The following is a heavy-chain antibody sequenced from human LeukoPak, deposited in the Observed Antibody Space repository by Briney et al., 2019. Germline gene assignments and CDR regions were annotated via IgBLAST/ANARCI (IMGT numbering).Heavy chain of an antibody. CDR1: GGSISCYY. V-gene: IGHV4-59*01. CDR2: IYYSGST. J-gene: IGHJ3*02. Sequence: SQTLSLNCTVSGGSISCYYWSWIRQPPGKGPGWIGYIYYSGSTHYNPSLKSRVTISVDTSKNQFSLKLSSVTAADTAVYYCARDWNYFDSSGYLTGLAFDIWGRGTMVTVSS. CDR3: ARDWNYFDSSGYLTGLAFDI. D-gene: IGHD3-22*01.